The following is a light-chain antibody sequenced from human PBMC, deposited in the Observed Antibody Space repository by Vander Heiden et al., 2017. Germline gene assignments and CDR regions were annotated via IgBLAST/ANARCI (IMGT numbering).Light chain of an antibody. CDR3: QQYGGSPLWT. V-gene: IGKV3-20*01. Sequence: EIVLTQSPGTLSLSPGERATLSCRASQSVKYLAWYQQKPGQAPRLLIYLASSMATGIPDRFSGTWSGTDFTLTIRRLEPEDFAVYYCQQYGGSPLWTFGQGTKVEIK. J-gene: IGKJ1*01. CDR1: QSVKY. CDR2: LAS.